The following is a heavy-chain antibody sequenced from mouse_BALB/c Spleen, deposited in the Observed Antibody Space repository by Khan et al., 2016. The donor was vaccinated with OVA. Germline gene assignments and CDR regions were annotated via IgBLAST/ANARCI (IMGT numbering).Heavy chain of an antibody. CDR2: INTSAGEP. Sequence: QMQLVQSGPELKKPGETVKISCTASGYTFTNYGMNWVQQAPGKGLKWMGWINTSAGEPTYAEEFKERFAISLETSTSTAYLQINDLKNQDTAENVWSRCECLYSGAIAYWGQGTSVTVS. V-gene: IGHV9-3*02. J-gene: IGHJ4*01. CDR1: GYTFTNYG. D-gene: IGHD3-1*01. CDR3: SRCECLYSGAIAY.